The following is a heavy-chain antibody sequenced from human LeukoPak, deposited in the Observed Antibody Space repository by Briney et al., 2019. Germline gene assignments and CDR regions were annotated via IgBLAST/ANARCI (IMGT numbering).Heavy chain of an antibody. Sequence: GSSVKVSCKASGGTFSSYAISWVRQAPGQGLEWMGGIIPIFGTANYAQEFQGRVTITADESTSTAYMELSSLRSEDTAVYYCARDYDILTGSYNWFDPWGQGTLVTVSS. CDR2: IIPIFGTA. CDR3: ARDYDILTGSYNWFDP. J-gene: IGHJ5*02. V-gene: IGHV1-69*01. CDR1: GGTFSSYA. D-gene: IGHD3-9*01.